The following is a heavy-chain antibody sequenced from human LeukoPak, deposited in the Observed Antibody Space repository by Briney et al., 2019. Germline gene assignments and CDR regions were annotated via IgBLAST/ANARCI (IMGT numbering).Heavy chain of an antibody. CDR1: GGSISSGGYY. Sequence: SSQTLSLTCTVSGGSISSGGYYWSWIRQHPGKGLEWIGYIYYSGSTYYNPSLKSRVTISVDTSKNQFSLKLSSVTASDTALYYCARHTYDTTGPTDYWGQGALVTVSS. CDR2: IYYSGST. V-gene: IGHV4-31*03. D-gene: IGHD3-22*01. CDR3: ARHTYDTTGPTDY. J-gene: IGHJ4*02.